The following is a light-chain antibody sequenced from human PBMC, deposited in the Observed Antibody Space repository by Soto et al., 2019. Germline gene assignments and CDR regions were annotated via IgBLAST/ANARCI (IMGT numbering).Light chain of an antibody. CDR1: SNDVGGFDY. Sequence: QSVLTQPASVSASPGQSISISCTGISNDVGGFDYVSWYQQHPGKAPKLIIFEVFNRPSGVSTRFSGSKSGSTASLTISGLQAEDEADYFCSSDTTNNAHVFGGGTKLTVL. CDR3: SSDTTNNAHV. J-gene: IGLJ2*01. CDR2: EVF. V-gene: IGLV2-14*01.